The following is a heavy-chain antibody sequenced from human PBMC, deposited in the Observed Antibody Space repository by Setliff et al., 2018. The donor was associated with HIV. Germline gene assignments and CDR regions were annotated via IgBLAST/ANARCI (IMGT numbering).Heavy chain of an antibody. CDR3: ARRLLWFGEVGAFDI. D-gene: IGHD3-10*01. CDR2: INHSGST. Sequence: SETLSLTCAVYGGSFSDYYWSWIRQPPGKGLEWIGEINHSGSTSYSPSLMSRVTISVDTSKNQFSLKLSSVTAADTAVYYCARRLLWFGEVGAFDIWGQGTMVTVSS. CDR1: GGSFSDYY. J-gene: IGHJ3*02. V-gene: IGHV4-34*01.